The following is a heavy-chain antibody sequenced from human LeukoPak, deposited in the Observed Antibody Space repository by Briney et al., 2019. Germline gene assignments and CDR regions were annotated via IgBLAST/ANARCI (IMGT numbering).Heavy chain of an antibody. CDR3: ARGILLWFGELESGMDV. V-gene: IGHV4-61*02. Sequence: SQTLSLTCAVSGGSISSGSYYWSWIRQPAGKGLEWIGRIYTSGSTNYNPSLKSRVIISVDTSKNQFSLKLSSVTAADTAVYYCARGILLWFGELESGMDVWDQGTTVTVSS. J-gene: IGHJ6*02. CDR1: GGSISSGSYY. CDR2: IYTSGST. D-gene: IGHD3-10*01.